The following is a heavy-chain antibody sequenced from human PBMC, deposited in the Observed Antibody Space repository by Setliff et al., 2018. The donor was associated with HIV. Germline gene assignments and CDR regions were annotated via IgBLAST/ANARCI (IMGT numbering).Heavy chain of an antibody. CDR2: LNPSGST. CDR1: GYTFTKYY. Sequence: VKVSCKASGYTFTKYYMHWVRQAPGQGLEWMGILNPSGSTVSAQKFRGRVTMTRDTSTSTVYMELSSLRSEDTAVCYCARGGAVDYWGQGTLVTVSS. CDR3: ARGGAVDY. D-gene: IGHD1-26*01. V-gene: IGHV1-46*01. J-gene: IGHJ4*02.